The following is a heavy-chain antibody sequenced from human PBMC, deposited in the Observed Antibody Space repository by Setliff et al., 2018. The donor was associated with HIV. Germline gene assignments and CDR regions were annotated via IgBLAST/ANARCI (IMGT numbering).Heavy chain of an antibody. CDR2: INHSGST. CDR3: ARMPQYYAFWSGYYKSDFDI. J-gene: IGHJ3*02. CDR1: GGSFSGYD. Sequence: SETLSLTCAVYGGSFSGYDWSWIRQPPGKGLEWIGEINHSGSTNYNPSLKSRVTISIDTSKNHFSLKLTSVTAADTAVYYCARMPQYYAFWSGYYKSDFDIWGQGTMVTVSS. V-gene: IGHV4-34*09. D-gene: IGHD3-3*01.